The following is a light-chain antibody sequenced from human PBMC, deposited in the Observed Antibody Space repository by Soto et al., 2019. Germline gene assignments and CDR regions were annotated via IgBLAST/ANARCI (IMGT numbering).Light chain of an antibody. CDR2: DAS. J-gene: IGKJ1*01. V-gene: IGKV3-20*01. CDR1: QSVSSY. Sequence: EIVLTQSPATLSLSPGERATLSCRASQSVSSYLAWYQQKPGQAPRLLIYDASSRATGIPARFSGSGSGTDFTLTISRLEPEDLAVYYCQQYGSSGTFGQGTKVDIK. CDR3: QQYGSSGT.